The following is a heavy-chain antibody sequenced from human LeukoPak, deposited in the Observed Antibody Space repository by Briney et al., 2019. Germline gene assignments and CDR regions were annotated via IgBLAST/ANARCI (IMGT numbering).Heavy chain of an antibody. CDR2: INQDAGTT. CDR3: ARDPGWSSFDI. D-gene: IGHD2-15*01. J-gene: IGHJ3*02. CDR1: GFSFTSYW. Sequence: GGSLRLSCVASGFSFTSYWMSWVRQAPGKGLEFVANINQDAGTTNYVDSVEGRFTISRDNAENSLYLQMSSLRAEDTALYYCARDPGWSSFDIWGQGIMVTVSS. V-gene: IGHV3-7*01.